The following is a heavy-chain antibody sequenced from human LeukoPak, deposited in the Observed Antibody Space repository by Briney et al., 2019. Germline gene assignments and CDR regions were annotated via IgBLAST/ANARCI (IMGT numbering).Heavy chain of an antibody. CDR1: GFTFSSYS. J-gene: IGHJ3*02. CDR2: ISSSSSYI. V-gene: IGHV3-21*01. D-gene: IGHD3-10*01. CDR3: ARDKGSGSYDAFDI. Sequence: GGSLRLSWAASGFTFSSYSMNWVRQAPGEGLEWVSSISSSSSYIYYADSVKGRFTISRDNAKNSLYLQMNSLRAEDTAVYYCARDKGSGSYDAFDIWGQGTMVTVSS.